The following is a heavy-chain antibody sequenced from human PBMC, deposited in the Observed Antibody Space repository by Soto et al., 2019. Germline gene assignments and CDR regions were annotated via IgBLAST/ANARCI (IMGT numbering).Heavy chain of an antibody. D-gene: IGHD3-9*01. J-gene: IGHJ1*01. Sequence: EVQLLESGGGLVQPGGSMRLSCAASGFTFSSYAMSWVRQAPGKGLEWVSAISGSGGSTYYADSVKGRFTISRDNSKNTLYLQMNSLRAEDTAVYYCAKKLTVAEGGWYFQHWGQGTLVTVSS. V-gene: IGHV3-23*01. CDR1: GFTFSSYA. CDR3: AKKLTVAEGGWYFQH. CDR2: ISGSGGST.